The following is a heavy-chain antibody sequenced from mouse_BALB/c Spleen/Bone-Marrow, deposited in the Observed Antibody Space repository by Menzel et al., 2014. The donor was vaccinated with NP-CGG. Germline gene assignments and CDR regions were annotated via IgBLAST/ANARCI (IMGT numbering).Heavy chain of an antibody. CDR2: ISSGGSYT. CDR1: GFTFSSYG. Sequence: EVKLQESGGDLVKPGGSLKLSCAASGFTFSSYGMSWVRQTPDKRLEWVATISSGGSYTYYPDGVKGRFTISRDNAKNTLYLQMSSLKSEDTAMYYCARQTYYDYDGYFDYWGQGTTLTVSS. V-gene: IGHV5-6*01. CDR3: ARQTYYDYDGYFDY. D-gene: IGHD2-4*01. J-gene: IGHJ2*01.